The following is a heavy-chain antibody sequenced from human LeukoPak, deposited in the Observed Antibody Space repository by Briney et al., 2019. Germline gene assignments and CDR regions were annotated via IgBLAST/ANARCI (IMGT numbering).Heavy chain of an antibody. V-gene: IGHV1-18*01. CDR1: GGTFSSCA. CDR2: ISAYNGNT. J-gene: IGHJ6*03. D-gene: IGHD2-8*01. Sequence: ASVKVSCKASGGTFSSCAISWVRQAPGQGLEWMGWISAYNGNTNYAQKLQGRVTMTTDTSTSTAYMELRSLRSDDTAVYYCARIPYCTNGVCYNYYYYMDVWGKGTTVTVSS. CDR3: ARIPYCTNGVCYNYYYYMDV.